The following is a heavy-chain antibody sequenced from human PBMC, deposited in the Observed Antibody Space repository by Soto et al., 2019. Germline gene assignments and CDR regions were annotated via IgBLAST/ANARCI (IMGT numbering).Heavy chain of an antibody. V-gene: IGHV3-48*01. CDR2: ISSSSSTI. J-gene: IGHJ6*02. D-gene: IGHD1-26*01. CDR3: ARAERWELLLYYFSGMDV. Sequence: GGSKRVSRGAAEGKCGDYGRNWVRQATGKGLEWVSYISSSSSTIYYADSVKGRFTISRDNAKNSLYLQMNSLRAEDTAVYYCARAERWELLLYYFSGMDVWGQGTTVTVSS. CDR1: EGKCGDYG.